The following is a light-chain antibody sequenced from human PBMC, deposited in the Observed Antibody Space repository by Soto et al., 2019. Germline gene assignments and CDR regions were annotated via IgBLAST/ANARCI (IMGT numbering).Light chain of an antibody. V-gene: IGKV3-15*01. CDR1: QSVGSN. Sequence: EIVLTQSPGTLSLSPGERATLSCRASQSVGSNLAWCQQKPGQTPRVLIYGASTRAIGIPARFSGSGFGTEFTLTISSLQSEDFVVYYCQQYSNWPLLSFGGGTKVDIK. CDR3: QQYSNWPLLS. CDR2: GAS. J-gene: IGKJ4*01.